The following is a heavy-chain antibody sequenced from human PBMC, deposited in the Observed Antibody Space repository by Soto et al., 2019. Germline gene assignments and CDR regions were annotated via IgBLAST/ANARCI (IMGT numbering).Heavy chain of an antibody. V-gene: IGHV3-23*01. CDR2: ISDSGVTT. Sequence: EVQLLESGGGLVQPGGSLRLSCAASGFTFSKYAMSWVRQAPGKGLDWVSGISDSGVTTYSADSVKGRFTISRDNSKTTLYLQMNSLRAEDTAVYYCAKGKGTGVTRVGAFAIWCQGTMVTVSS. D-gene: IGHD2-8*02. J-gene: IGHJ3*02. CDR3: AKGKGTGVTRVGAFAI. CDR1: GFTFSKYA.